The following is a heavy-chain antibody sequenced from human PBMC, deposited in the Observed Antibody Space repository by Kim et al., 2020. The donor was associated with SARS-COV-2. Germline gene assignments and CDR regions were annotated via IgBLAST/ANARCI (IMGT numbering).Heavy chain of an antibody. D-gene: IGHD3-22*01. J-gene: IGHJ3*02. CDR2: INHSGST. CDR1: GGSFSGYY. Sequence: SETLSLTCAVYGGSFSGYYWSWIRQPPGKGLEWIGEINHSGSTNYNPSLKSRVTISVDTSKNQFSLKLSSVTAADTAVYYCARGPWSTMIVVVPRSDAFDIWGQGTMVTVSS. V-gene: IGHV4-34*01. CDR3: ARGPWSTMIVVVPRSDAFDI.